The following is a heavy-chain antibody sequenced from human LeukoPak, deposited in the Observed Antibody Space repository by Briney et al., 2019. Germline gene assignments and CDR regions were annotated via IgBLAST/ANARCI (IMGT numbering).Heavy chain of an antibody. CDR2: ISSSNSNI. J-gene: IGHJ6*02. CDR3: ARDLTRYCSGGSCYYYYGMDA. CDR1: GFTFSSYR. Sequence: GGSLRLSCAASGFTFSSYRMNWVRQAPGKGLEWVSSISSSNSNIYYADSVKGRFTISRDNAKNSLYLQMNSLRAEDTAVYYCARDLTRYCSGGSCYYYYGMDAWGQGTTVTVSS. V-gene: IGHV3-21*01. D-gene: IGHD2-15*01.